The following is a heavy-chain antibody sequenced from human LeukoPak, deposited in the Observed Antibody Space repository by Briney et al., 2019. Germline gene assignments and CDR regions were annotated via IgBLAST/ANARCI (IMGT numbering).Heavy chain of an antibody. CDR1: GFSFNTYS. V-gene: IGHV3-30*02. D-gene: IGHD2-8*01. Sequence: GGSLRLSCAASGFSFNTYSMTWVRQAPGKGLEWVAYIQNDGSNEQYADSVKGRFSISRDSSKNILYLQMNSLRAEDTAVYYCAKDRCSNGIGCYYYYMDVWGKGTTVTISS. CDR3: AKDRCSNGIGCYYYYMDV. CDR2: IQNDGSNE. J-gene: IGHJ6*03.